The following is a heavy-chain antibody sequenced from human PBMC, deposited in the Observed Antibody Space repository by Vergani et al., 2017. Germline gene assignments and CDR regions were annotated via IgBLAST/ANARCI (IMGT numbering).Heavy chain of an antibody. J-gene: IGHJ3*02. D-gene: IGHD3-16*01. CDR3: AGQVWVSQGVGAFET. CDR1: GYSISRGYY. V-gene: IGHV4-38-2*02. CDR2: VFHSGSA. Sequence: QVQLQESGPGLVKPSETLSLTCSVSGYSISRGYYWGWIRQPPGKGLEWIATVFHSGSAHYNPSLRRRVTISVETSKNQFSLRLTTVTAADTAGYYCAGQVWVSQGVGAFETWGRGTEVSVSS.